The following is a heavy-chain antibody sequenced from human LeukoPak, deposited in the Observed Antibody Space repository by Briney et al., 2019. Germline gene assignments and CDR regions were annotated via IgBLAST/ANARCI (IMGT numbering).Heavy chain of an antibody. V-gene: IGHV4-61*02. CDR3: ARDRLSGFDY. CDR1: GDSISSGDYY. J-gene: IGHJ4*02. D-gene: IGHD3-9*01. CDR2: ISSSGST. Sequence: SETLSLTCTVSGDSISSGDYYWSWIRQPAGKGLEWIGRISSSGSTNYNPSLKSRVTISVDTSKNQFSLKLSSVTAADTAVYFCARDRLSGFDYWGQGTLVTVSS.